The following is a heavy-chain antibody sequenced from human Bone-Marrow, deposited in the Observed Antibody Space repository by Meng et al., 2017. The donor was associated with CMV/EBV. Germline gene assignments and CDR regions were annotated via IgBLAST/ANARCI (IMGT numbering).Heavy chain of an antibody. CDR1: GGTFSSYA. J-gene: IGHJ6*02. CDR3: ARGGGPYYYYSGMDD. CDR2: IIPIFGTA. Sequence: SVKVSCKASGGTFSSYAISWVRQAPGQGLEWMGGIIPIFGTANYAQKFQGRVTITTDESTSTAYRELSSLRSEDTAVYYCARGGGPYYYYSGMDDWGQGNTVTVSS. D-gene: IGHD3-16*01. V-gene: IGHV1-69*05.